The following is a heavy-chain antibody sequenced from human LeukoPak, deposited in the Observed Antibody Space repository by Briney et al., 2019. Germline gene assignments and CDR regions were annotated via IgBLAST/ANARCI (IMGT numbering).Heavy chain of an antibody. D-gene: IGHD3-22*01. J-gene: IGHJ3*01. CDR3: ARWYSYDSSGDKEDAFDV. CDR1: GYTFTGYY. Sequence: ASVKVSCKASGYTFTGYYMHWVRQASGQGLEWMGWINPNSGGTNYAQKFQGRVTMTRDTSISTAYMELSRLRSDDTAVYYCARWYSYDSSGDKEDAFDVWGQGTMVTVSS. V-gene: IGHV1-2*02. CDR2: INPNSGGT.